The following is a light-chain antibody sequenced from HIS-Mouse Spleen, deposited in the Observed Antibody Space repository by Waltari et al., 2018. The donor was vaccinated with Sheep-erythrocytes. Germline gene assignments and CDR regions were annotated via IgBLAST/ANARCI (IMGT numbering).Light chain of an antibody. CDR2: DVS. V-gene: IGLV2-14*03. J-gene: IGLJ1*01. CDR3: SSYTSSSTLV. Sequence: QSALTQPASVSGSPGQSITISCTGTSSDVGGYNYVSWYQQHPGKAPKLMIYDVSNRPSGVSKRFSCSKSGNTASLTISGLQAEDEADYYCSSYTSSSTLVFGTGTKVTVL. CDR1: SSDVGGYNY.